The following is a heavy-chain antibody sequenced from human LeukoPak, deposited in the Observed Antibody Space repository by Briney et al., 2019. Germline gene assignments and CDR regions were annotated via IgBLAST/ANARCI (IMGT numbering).Heavy chain of an antibody. Sequence: GGSLRLSCAASGFTVSSNEMSWVRQAPGKGLEWVSSISGGSTYYADSVKGRFTISRDNSKNTLYLQMNSLRAEDTAVYYCAKGNAPPPEAAFDIWGQGTMVTVSS. V-gene: IGHV3-38-3*01. J-gene: IGHJ3*02. CDR3: AKGNAPPPEAAFDI. CDR2: ISGGST. CDR1: GFTVSSNE.